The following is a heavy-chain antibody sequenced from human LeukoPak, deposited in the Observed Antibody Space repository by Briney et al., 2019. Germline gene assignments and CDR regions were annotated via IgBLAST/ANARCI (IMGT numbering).Heavy chain of an antibody. D-gene: IGHD6-13*01. CDR2: ISAYNGNT. J-gene: IGHJ4*02. CDR1: GYTFTSYG. CDR3: GRGSIAAAGYYFDY. Sequence: ASVKVSSKASGYTFTSYGISWVRQAPGQGLEWMGWISAYNGNTNYAQKLQGRVTMTTDTSTSTAYMELRSLRSDDTAVYYCGRGSIAAAGYYFDYWGQGTLVTVSS. V-gene: IGHV1-18*01.